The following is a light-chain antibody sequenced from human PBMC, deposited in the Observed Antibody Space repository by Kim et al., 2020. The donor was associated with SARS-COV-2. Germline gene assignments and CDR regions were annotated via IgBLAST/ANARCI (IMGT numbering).Light chain of an antibody. V-gene: IGLV3-21*04. CDR1: SIGSKS. J-gene: IGLJ2*01. CDR2: YDS. CDR3: QVWDSSSDHRVV. Sequence: PRGTARMTSGGNSIGSKSVPWYQQMPGRAPVVLISYDSDRPSGIPERFSGANSGNTATLTISRVEAGDEADYYCQVWDSSSDHRVVFGGGTQLTVL.